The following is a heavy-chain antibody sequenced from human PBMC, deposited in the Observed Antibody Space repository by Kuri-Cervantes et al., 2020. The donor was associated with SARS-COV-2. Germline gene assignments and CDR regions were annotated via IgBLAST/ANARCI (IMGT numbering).Heavy chain of an antibody. J-gene: IGHJ3*02. CDR2: IYSGGST. CDR1: GFTVSSNY. V-gene: IGHV3-53*01. D-gene: IGHD1-26*01. Sequence: GESLKISCAASGFTVSSNYMSWVRQAPGKGLEWVSVIYSGGSTYYADSVKGRFTISRDNSKNTLYLQMNSLRAEDTAVYYCAKDQNSGSYSDAFDIWGQGTMVTVSS. CDR3: AKDQNSGSYSDAFDI.